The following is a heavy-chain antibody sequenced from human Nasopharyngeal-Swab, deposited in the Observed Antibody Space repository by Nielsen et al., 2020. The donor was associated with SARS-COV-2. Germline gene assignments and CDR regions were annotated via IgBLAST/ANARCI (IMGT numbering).Heavy chain of an antibody. CDR3: ARDSFTGSSHLDY. CDR2: IWYDGSNK. CDR1: GFTFSSYG. V-gene: IGHV3-33*01. D-gene: IGHD6-6*01. Sequence: GESLKISCAASGFTFSSYGMNWVRQAPGKGLEWVAVIWYDGSNKYYADSVKGRFTISRDNSKNTLYLQMNSLRAEDTAVYYCARDSFTGSSHLDYWGQGTLVTVSS. J-gene: IGHJ4*02.